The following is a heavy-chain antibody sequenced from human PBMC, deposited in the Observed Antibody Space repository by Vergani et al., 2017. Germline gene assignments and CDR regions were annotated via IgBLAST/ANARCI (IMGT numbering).Heavy chain of an antibody. CDR1: GYTFTGYY. V-gene: IGHV1-2*02. CDR2: INPNSGGA. CDR3: ARGEDMLTCGGAYDY. J-gene: IGHJ4*02. D-gene: IGHD3-16*01. Sequence: QVQLVQSGAEVKKPGASVKVSCKASGYTFTGYYMHWVRQAPGQGLEWMGWINPNSGGANFAQKFQGRVTMTRDTSMSTAYMELSRLRSDDTAVYYCARGEDMLTCGGAYDYWGQGTLVTVSS.